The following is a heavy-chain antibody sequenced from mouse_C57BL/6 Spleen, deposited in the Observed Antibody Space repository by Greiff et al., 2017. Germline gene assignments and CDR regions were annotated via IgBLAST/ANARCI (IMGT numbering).Heavy chain of an antibody. CDR2: IDPETGGT. V-gene: IGHV1-15*01. J-gene: IGHJ4*01. D-gene: IGHD1-1*01. Sequence: VKLMESGAELVRPGASVTLSCKASGYTFTDYEMHWVKQTPVHGLEWIGAIDPETGGTAYNQKFKGKAILTADKSSSTAYMELRSLTSEDSAVYYCTKRGYYYGSSSYAMDYWGQGTSVTVSS. CDR3: TKRGYYYGSSSYAMDY. CDR1: GYTFTDYE.